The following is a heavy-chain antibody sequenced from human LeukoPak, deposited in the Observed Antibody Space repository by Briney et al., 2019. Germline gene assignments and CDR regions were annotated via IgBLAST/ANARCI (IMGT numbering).Heavy chain of an antibody. V-gene: IGHV1-8*01. CDR1: GYTFTNYD. CDR3: TRSVRNGHFDY. J-gene: IGHJ4*02. Sequence: ASVKVSFKASGYTFTNYDINWVRQATGQGLEWMGWMNPNSGNTGYAQKFQGRGTMTRSTSISTAYMELSSLRFEDTAVYFCTRSVRNGHFDYWGQGTLVTVSS. CDR2: MNPNSGNT. D-gene: IGHD2-8*01.